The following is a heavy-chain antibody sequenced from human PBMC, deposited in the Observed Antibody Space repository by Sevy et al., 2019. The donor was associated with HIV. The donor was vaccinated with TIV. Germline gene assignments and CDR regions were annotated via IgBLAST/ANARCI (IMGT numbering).Heavy chain of an antibody. J-gene: IGHJ5*01. CDR1: GFTFSSYG. Sequence: GESLKISCAASGFTFSSYGMHWVRQAPGKGLEWVAVITYDGSNQYYTDSVKGRFTISRDDSKNTLYLQMNSLRAEDTAGYYCAKDHALTTLWVNNWFESWGQGTLVTVSS. D-gene: IGHD4-17*01. CDR2: ITYDGSNQ. CDR3: AKDHALTTLWVNNWFES. V-gene: IGHV3-30*18.